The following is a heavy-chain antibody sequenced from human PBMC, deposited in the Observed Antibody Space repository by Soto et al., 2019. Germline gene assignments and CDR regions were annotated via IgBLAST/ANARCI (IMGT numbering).Heavy chain of an antibody. V-gene: IGHV3-23*01. CDR2: ISGSGGST. CDR3: AGRYCSGGSCYNFDY. CDR1: GFTFSSYA. J-gene: IGHJ4*02. Sequence: EVQLLESGGGLVQPGGSLRLSCAASGFTFSSYAMSWVRQAPGKGLEWVSAISGSGGSTYYADSVKGRFTISRDNSKNTLYLQMNSLRAEDTAVYYCAGRYCSGGSCYNFDYWGQGTLVTVSS. D-gene: IGHD2-15*01.